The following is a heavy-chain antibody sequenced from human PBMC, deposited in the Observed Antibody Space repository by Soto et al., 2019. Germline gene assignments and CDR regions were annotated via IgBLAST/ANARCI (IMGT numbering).Heavy chain of an antibody. Sequence: GASVKVSCKASGYTFTSYAMHWVRQAPGQRLEWMGWINAGNGNTKYSQKFQGRVTITRDTSASTAYMELSSLRSEDTAVYYCANTYYYDSSGYYYFDYWGQGTLVTVSS. D-gene: IGHD3-22*01. CDR3: ANTYYYDSSGYYYFDY. V-gene: IGHV1-3*01. J-gene: IGHJ4*02. CDR2: INAGNGNT. CDR1: GYTFTSYA.